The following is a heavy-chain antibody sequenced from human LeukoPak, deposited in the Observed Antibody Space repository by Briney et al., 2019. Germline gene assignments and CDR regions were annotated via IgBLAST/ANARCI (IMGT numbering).Heavy chain of an antibody. Sequence: GGSLRLSCAASGFAFSSYAMSWVRQAPGKGLEWVSAISGSGGSTYYADSVKGRFTISRDNSKNTLYLQMNSLRAEDTAVYYCAKCHSDVGLFDPWGQGTLVTVSS. CDR2: ISGSGGST. D-gene: IGHD2-15*01. J-gene: IGHJ5*02. CDR1: GFAFSSYA. V-gene: IGHV3-23*01. CDR3: AKCHSDVGLFDP.